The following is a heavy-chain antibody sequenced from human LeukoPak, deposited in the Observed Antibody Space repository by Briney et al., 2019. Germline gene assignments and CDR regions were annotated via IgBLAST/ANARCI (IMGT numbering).Heavy chain of an antibody. D-gene: IGHD1-26*01. V-gene: IGHV3-15*01. Sequence: GGSLRLSCAASGFTFINAWMAWVRQAPGKGLEWVGRIKAKAHGGTIEYAAPVKGRFTISRDDSKNTLYLQMNSLKTEDTAVYYCTTDGVGVEGATYDNWGQGALVSVSS. CDR1: GFTFINAW. CDR3: TTDGVGVEGATYDN. J-gene: IGHJ4*02. CDR2: IKAKAHGGTI.